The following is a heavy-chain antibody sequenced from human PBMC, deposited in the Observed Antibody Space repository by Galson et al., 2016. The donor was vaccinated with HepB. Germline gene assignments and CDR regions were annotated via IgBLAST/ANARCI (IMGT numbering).Heavy chain of an antibody. D-gene: IGHD6-25*01. Sequence: SETLSLTCTVSGASVSGGRYYYWAWIRQSPGKGREWIGHTDYSGSTKYNPSLKSRVTISADSSKNHFALRLNSATSADTAVYYCTAYDLESGGWYAHWGQGTRVTVSS. V-gene: IGHV4-61*01. CDR2: TDYSGST. CDR3: TAYDLESGGWYAH. J-gene: IGHJ5*02. CDR1: GASVSGGRYY.